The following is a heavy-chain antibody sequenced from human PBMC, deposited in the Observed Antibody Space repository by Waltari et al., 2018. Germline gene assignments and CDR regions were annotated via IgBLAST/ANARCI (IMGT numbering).Heavy chain of an antibody. Sequence: EVQLLESGGGLVQPGGSLRLSCAASGFTFSSYAMSWVRQAPGKGLEWVSAISGGVGSTYYSDSVKGRFTISRDNSKNTLYLQMNSLRAEDTAVYYCAKEIGVVAGTMVAGFDYWGQGTLVTVSS. D-gene: IGHD6-19*01. J-gene: IGHJ4*02. CDR2: ISGGVGST. V-gene: IGHV3-23*01. CDR1: GFTFSSYA. CDR3: AKEIGVVAGTMVAGFDY.